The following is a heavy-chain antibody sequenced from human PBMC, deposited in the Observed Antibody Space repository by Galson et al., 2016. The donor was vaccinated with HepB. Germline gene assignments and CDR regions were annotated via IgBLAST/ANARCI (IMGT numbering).Heavy chain of an antibody. D-gene: IGHD1-20*01. CDR1: GFTFSGSS. CDR3: ARDLTGIYGMDV. CDR2: ISYDGSNK. J-gene: IGHJ6*02. Sequence: SLRLSCATSGFTFSGSSMNWVRQVPGKGLEWVAVISYDGSNKYYADSVKGRFTISRDNSKNTLYLQMNSLRAEDTAVYYCARDLTGIYGMDVWGQGTTVTVSS. V-gene: IGHV3-30*03.